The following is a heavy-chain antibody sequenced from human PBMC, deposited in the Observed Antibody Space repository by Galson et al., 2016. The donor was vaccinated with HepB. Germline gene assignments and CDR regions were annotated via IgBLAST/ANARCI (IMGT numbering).Heavy chain of an antibody. CDR2: ISSTSHST. CDR1: GFTFSTSA. D-gene: IGHD1-1*01. CDR3: AKGWNGPDS. Sequence: SLRLSCAASGFTFSTSAMSWVRQAPGQGLEWVSAISSTSHSTYYADSVKGRFTISRDNAKNTLSPQMDSLKIDDTAVYYCAKGWNGPDSWGQGTLVTVSS. V-gene: IGHV3-23*01. J-gene: IGHJ4*02.